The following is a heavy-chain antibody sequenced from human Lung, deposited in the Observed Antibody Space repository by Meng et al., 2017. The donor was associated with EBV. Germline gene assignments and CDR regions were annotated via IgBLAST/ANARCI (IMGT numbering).Heavy chain of an antibody. V-gene: IGHV3-74*01. CDR3: SRDLAGAYDD. CDR2: INEDGRTT. J-gene: IGHJ4*02. CDR1: GFTFSRYW. D-gene: IGHD2-21*01. Sequence: EVERVESGGALVQPGESLRLSCAASGFTFSRYWMHWVRQAPGEGLVWISRINEDGRTTTYADSVRGRFTISRDNTRNTLFLQMNSLRAEDTALYFCSRDLAGAYDDWGQGTLVTVSS.